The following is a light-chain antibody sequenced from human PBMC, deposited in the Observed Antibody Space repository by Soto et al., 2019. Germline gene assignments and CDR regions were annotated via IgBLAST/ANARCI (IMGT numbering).Light chain of an antibody. Sequence: QSVLTQPPSVSGAPGQRVTISCTGSSSYIGAGYDVHWYQQLPGAAPTLLFYGNTNRPSGVPDRFSGSKSGTSASLAITGLQAEDEADYYCQSYDSSLSGYVFGTGTKVTVL. J-gene: IGLJ1*01. V-gene: IGLV1-40*01. CDR3: QSYDSSLSGYV. CDR1: SSYIGAGYD. CDR2: GNT.